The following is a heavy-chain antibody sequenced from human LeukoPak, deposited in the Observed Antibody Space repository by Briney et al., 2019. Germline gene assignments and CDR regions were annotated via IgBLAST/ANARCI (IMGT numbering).Heavy chain of an antibody. CDR1: GFTVSSNY. J-gene: IGHJ6*03. V-gene: IGHV3-53*01. CDR3: ARVLSGRGSLYSYYYYMDV. D-gene: IGHD3-10*01. Sequence: PGGSLRLSCAASGFTVSSNYMSWVRQAPGKGLEWVSVIYSGGRTYYADSVKGRFTISRDNSKNTLYLQMNSLRTEDTAVYYCARVLSGRGSLYSYYYYMDVWGKGTTVTVSS. CDR2: IYSGGRT.